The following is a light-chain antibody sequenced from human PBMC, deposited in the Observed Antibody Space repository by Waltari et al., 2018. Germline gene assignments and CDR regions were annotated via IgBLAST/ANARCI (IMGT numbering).Light chain of an antibody. CDR3: CSYTTASTVV. J-gene: IGLJ2*01. CDR1: SRDIGAYKY. V-gene: IGLV2-14*01. Sequence: QSALTQPAPVSGSPGQSITISSTGTSRDIGAYKYVSWYQNHPDKAPKLIIYEVSNRPSGVSNRFSGSKSGNTASLTISGLQTEDESHYYCCSYTTASTVVFGGGTKVTVL. CDR2: EVS.